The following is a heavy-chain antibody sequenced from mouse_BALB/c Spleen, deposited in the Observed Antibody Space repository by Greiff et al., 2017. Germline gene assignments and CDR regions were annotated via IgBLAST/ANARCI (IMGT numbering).Heavy chain of an antibody. V-gene: IGHV5-6-5*01. CDR1: GFTFSSYA. D-gene: IGHD1-1*01. J-gene: IGHJ2*01. Sequence: EVQLVESGGGLVKPGGSLKLSCAASGFTFSSYAMSWVRQTPEKRLEWVASISSGGSTYYPDSVKGRFTISRDNARNILYLQMSSLRSEDTAMYYCARITTVAFDYWGQGTTLTVSS. CDR3: ARITTVAFDY. CDR2: ISSGGST.